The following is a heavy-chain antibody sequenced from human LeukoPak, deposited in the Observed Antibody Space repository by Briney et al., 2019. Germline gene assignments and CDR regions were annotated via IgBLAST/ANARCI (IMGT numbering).Heavy chain of an antibody. CDR2: IYYTGNT. CDR3: ARQTGSGLFTLP. D-gene: IGHD3/OR15-3a*01. J-gene: IGHJ4*02. CDR1: GVSISSSNSY. V-gene: IGHV4-39*01. Sequence: SETLSLTCTVSGVSISSSNSYWGWIRQSPGKGLEWIGSIYYTGNTYYNASLKSRVTISIDTSNNQISLRLISVTATDTAMYYCARQTGSGLFTLPRGQGTLVTVSS.